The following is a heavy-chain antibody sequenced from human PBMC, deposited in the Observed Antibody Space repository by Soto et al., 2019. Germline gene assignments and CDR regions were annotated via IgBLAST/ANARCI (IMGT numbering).Heavy chain of an antibody. CDR3: ARGIVYYDSSGWNFDY. D-gene: IGHD3-22*01. CDR2: ISYSGNTK. Sequence: GGSLRLSCAASGFTFSSYSMNWVRQAPGKGLEWVSYISYSGNTKTYADSVRGRFTISRDNVKNSLFLQMNSLRDEDTAVYYCARGIVYYDSSGWNFDYWGQGTLVTVSS. J-gene: IGHJ4*02. CDR1: GFTFSSYS. V-gene: IGHV3-48*02.